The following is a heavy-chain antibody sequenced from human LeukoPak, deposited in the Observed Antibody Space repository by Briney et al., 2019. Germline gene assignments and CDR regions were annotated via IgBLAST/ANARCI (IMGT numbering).Heavy chain of an antibody. V-gene: IGHV4-61*02. D-gene: IGHD2-2*01. CDR2: MDVGESA. Sequence: SETLSLTCSVFGDSISSGGYYWAWIRPPAGKGREWFGRMDVGESANYNTSLKSRVTILVHTSKNQFSLKLSSVTAADTAMYFCARSRERICSQPPCYVDLQATWGQGTLVTVSP. CDR3: ARSRERICSQPPCYVDLQAT. CDR1: GDSISSGGYY. J-gene: IGHJ4*02.